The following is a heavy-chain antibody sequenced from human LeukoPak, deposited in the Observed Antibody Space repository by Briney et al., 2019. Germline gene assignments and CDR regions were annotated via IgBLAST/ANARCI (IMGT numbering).Heavy chain of an antibody. J-gene: IGHJ3*01. D-gene: IGHD3-22*01. CDR1: GYTFTDHT. CDR2: INPNIGTT. V-gene: IGHV1-2*02. CDR3: ARRYDSRGPVTFDF. Sequence: EASVKVSCEASGYTFTDHTIHWVRQAPEQGLEWMGWINPNIGTTNYAKRFQGRLTVTRDTSINTAFMELSSLNPDDTAVFYCARRYDSRGPVTFDFWGQGTLVTVSS.